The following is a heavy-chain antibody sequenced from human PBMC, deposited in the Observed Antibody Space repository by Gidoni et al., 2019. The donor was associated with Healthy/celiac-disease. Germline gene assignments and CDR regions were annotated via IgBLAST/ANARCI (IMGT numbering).Heavy chain of an antibody. Sequence: QVQLQESCPGLVKPSQTLSLTCTVSGGSISRGSYYWSWIRQPAGKGLEWIGRIYTSGSTNYNPSLKSRVTISVDTSKNQFSLKLSSVTAADTAVYYCARVLLSRGWYGSYGMDVWGQGTTVTVSS. CDR2: IYTSGST. V-gene: IGHV4-61*02. CDR1: GGSISRGSYY. D-gene: IGHD6-19*01. CDR3: ARVLLSRGWYGSYGMDV. J-gene: IGHJ6*02.